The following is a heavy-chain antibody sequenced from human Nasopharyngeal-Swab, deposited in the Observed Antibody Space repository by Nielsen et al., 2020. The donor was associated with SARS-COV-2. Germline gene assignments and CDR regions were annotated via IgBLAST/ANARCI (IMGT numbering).Heavy chain of an antibody. J-gene: IGHJ6*02. CDR3: ASRTPASSWYVLDYYYGMDV. D-gene: IGHD6-13*01. CDR1: GYTFTSYY. Sequence: ASVKVSCKASGYTFTSYYMHWVRQAPGQGLEWMGIINPSGGSTSYAQKFQGRVTMTRDTSTSTVYMELSSLRSEDTAVYYCASRTPASSWYVLDYYYGMDVWGQGTTVTVSS. CDR2: INPSGGST. V-gene: IGHV1-46*01.